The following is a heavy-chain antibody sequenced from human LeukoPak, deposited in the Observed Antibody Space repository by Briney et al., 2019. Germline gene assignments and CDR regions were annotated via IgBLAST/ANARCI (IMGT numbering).Heavy chain of an antibody. CDR2: IWFDGSRI. J-gene: IGHJ4*02. CDR3: ARDLAKGRYFDY. D-gene: IGHD1-26*01. CDR1: GFTFNTYG. Sequence: PGGSLRLSCAASGFTFNTYGMHWVRQTPGKGLEWVAVIWFDGSRIYYTDSVKGRFTISRDNSKNTLFLQMSSLRAEDSGVYYCARDLAKGRYFDYWGQGTLVTVSS. V-gene: IGHV3-33*01.